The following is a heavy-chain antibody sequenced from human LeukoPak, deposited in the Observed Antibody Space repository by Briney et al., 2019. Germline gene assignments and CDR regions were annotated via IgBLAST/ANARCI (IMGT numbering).Heavy chain of an antibody. CDR1: GYTFTSYG. Sequence: GASVKVSCKASGYTFTSYGISWVRQAPGQGLEWMGWISAYNGNTNYAQKLQGRVTMTTDTSTSTAYMELRSLRSDDTAVYYCARDYDYVWGSYRYHAVRDYWGQGTLVTVSS. CDR3: ARDYDYVWGSYRYHAVRDY. D-gene: IGHD3-16*02. V-gene: IGHV1-18*01. J-gene: IGHJ4*02. CDR2: ISAYNGNT.